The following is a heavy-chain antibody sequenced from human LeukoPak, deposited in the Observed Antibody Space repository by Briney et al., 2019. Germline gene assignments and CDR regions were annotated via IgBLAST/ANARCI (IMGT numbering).Heavy chain of an antibody. D-gene: IGHD6-25*01. CDR1: GFTFSSHW. V-gene: IGHV3-74*01. CDR2: VNGPGDWT. Sequence: GGSLRLSCAASGFTFSSHWMPWVRQAPGEGLVWVSRVNGPGDWTHYADSVRGRFIISRDNAENTISLQMNNLRAEDTAVYFCAREVFEGQRQSDAFDVWGQGTMVTVSS. CDR3: AREVFEGQRQSDAFDV. J-gene: IGHJ3*01.